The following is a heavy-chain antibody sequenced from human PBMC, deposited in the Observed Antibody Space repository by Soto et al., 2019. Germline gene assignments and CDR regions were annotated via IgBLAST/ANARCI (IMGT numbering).Heavy chain of an antibody. CDR2: ISYTGNT. V-gene: IGHV4-61*01. Sequence: QVQLQESGPGLVKPSETLSVTCIVSGDSVSRGRYFWNWIRQPPGKGLEWIGNISYTGNTNYSPSLHSRVTISPDASKNQFSLTRTSVTAADTAVYYCANYYIGGYYFDDWGQGNLVTVPS. D-gene: IGHD5-12*01. CDR1: GDSVSRGRYF. CDR3: ANYYIGGYYFDD. J-gene: IGHJ4*02.